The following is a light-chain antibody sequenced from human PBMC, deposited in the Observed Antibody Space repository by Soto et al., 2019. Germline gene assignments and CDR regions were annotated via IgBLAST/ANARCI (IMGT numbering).Light chain of an antibody. CDR3: QRYDSWPPT. V-gene: IGKV3-11*01. CDR1: QTVSSY. Sequence: EIVLTQSPATLSLSPGERATLSCRASQTVSSYLLWYQQKPGQAPRLLIYDASNRATGVPARFTGSGSGTEFTLTISSLQSEDVAVYYCQRYDSWPPTFGQGTRLEI. J-gene: IGKJ5*01. CDR2: DAS.